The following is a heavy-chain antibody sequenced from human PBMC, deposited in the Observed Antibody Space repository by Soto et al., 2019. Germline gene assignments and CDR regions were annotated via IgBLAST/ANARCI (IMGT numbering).Heavy chain of an antibody. CDR2: ISGSGGST. J-gene: IGHJ4*02. CDR3: AKAAELVVPAAILYYFDY. D-gene: IGHD2-2*01. Sequence: GGSLRLSCAASGFTFSSYAMSWVRQAPGKGLEWVSAISGSGGSTYYADSVKGRLTISRDNSKNTLYLQMNSLRAEDTAVYYCAKAAELVVPAAILYYFDYWGQGTLVTVSS. V-gene: IGHV3-23*01. CDR1: GFTFSSYA.